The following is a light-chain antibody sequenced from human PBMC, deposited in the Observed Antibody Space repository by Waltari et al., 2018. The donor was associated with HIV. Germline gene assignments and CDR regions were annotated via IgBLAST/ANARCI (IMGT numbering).Light chain of an antibody. J-gene: IGKJ1*01. CDR1: QSVSSGS. CDR2: GAS. V-gene: IGKV3-20*01. CDR3: QQYADSPRT. Sequence: EIVLTQSPGTLPLSPGERAIFSCRASQSVSSGSLAWYQQKPGQAPRLLIYGASNRATGIPDRFSGSGSGTDFTLTISRLDPEDFAVYFCQQYADSPRTFGQGTKLEIK.